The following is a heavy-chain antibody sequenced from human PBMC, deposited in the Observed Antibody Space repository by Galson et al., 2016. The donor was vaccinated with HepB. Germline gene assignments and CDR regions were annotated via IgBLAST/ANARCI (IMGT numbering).Heavy chain of an antibody. CDR2: IYSSGST. D-gene: IGHD2-2*01. V-gene: IGHV4-4*07. J-gene: IGHJ3*02. CDR1: GDSISSYY. Sequence: SETLSLTCTVSGDSISSYYWSWIWQPAGKGLEWIGRIYSSGSTNYNPSLKSRVTMPVDTSKNQFSLKLSSVTGADTAVYYCARTIVSAARGAFDIWGQGTMVTVSS. CDR3: ARTIVSAARGAFDI.